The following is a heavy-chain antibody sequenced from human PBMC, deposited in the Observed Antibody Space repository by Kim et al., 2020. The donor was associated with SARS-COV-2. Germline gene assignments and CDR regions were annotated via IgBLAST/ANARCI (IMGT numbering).Heavy chain of an antibody. Sequence: LSLTCAASGFTFSSYWMSWVRQAPGKGLEWVANIKQDGSEKYYVDSVKGRFTISRDNAKNSLYLQMNSLRADDTAVYYCARRRCSSTSCFFDYWGQGTLVTVSS. J-gene: IGHJ4*02. D-gene: IGHD2-2*01. CDR2: IKQDGSEK. CDR1: GFTFSSYW. V-gene: IGHV3-7*01. CDR3: ARRRCSSTSCFFDY.